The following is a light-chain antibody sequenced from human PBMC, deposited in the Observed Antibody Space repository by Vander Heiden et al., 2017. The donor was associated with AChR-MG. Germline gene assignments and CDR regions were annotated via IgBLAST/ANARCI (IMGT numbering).Light chain of an antibody. CDR3: QAWDNGAWV. J-gene: IGLJ3*02. CDR1: KLGEKY. Sequence: SYESTQPPSVSVSPGQTDRITCSANKLGEKYISWFQQTPGQSPLLVMSQDDKRPSGIPDRFSGSNAGDTATLTITGTQAMDEADYYCQAWDNGAWVFGGGTKFTVL. CDR2: QDD. V-gene: IGLV3-1*01.